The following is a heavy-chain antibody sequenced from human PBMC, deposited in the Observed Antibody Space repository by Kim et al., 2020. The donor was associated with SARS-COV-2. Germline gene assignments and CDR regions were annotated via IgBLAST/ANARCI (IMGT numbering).Heavy chain of an antibody. V-gene: IGHV1-69*01. CDR2: A. J-gene: IGHJ4*02. CDR3: ARGIAAAPYDY. D-gene: IGHD6-13*01. Sequence: AKYAQKCQGRVPITADESTSTAYMELSSLRSEDTAVYYCARGIAAAPYDYWGQGTLVTVSS.